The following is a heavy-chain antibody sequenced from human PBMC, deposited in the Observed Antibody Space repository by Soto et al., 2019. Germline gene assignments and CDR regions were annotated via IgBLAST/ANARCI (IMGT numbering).Heavy chain of an antibody. Sequence: PGGSLRLSCAASGFTFDDYTMHWVRQAPGKGLEWVSLISWDGGSTYYADSVKGRFTISRDNSKNSLYLQMNSLRTEDTALYYCAKDMDYYDSSGYQGLGLDYWGQGTLVTVSS. J-gene: IGHJ4*02. CDR2: ISWDGGST. CDR1: GFTFDDYT. V-gene: IGHV3-43*01. CDR3: AKDMDYYDSSGYQGLGLDY. D-gene: IGHD3-22*01.